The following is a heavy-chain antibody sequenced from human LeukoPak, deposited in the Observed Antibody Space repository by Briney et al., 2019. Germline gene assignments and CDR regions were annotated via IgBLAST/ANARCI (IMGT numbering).Heavy chain of an antibody. CDR3: TSLDILTGYAI. D-gene: IGHD3-9*01. V-gene: IGHV3-49*04. CDR1: GFTFGDYA. J-gene: IGHJ3*02. Sequence: GGSLRLSCTASGFTFGDYAMSWVRQAPGKGLEWVGFIRSKAYGGTTEYAASVKGRFTISRDDSKSIAYLQMNSLKTEDTAVYYCTSLDILTGYAIWGRGTMVTVSS. CDR2: IRSKAYGGTT.